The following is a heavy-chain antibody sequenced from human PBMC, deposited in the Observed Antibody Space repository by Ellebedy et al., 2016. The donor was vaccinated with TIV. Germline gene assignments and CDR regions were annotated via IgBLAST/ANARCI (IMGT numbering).Heavy chain of an antibody. Sequence: GESLKISXAASGFTFSNYWMHWVRQAPGKGLVWVSRIDIEGTSTSYADFVKGRFAISRDNAKNTVYLQLNGLRAEDTAIYYCAKPARTDATDFWGQGTLVTVSS. CDR2: IDIEGTST. V-gene: IGHV3-74*01. CDR3: AKPARTDATDF. D-gene: IGHD4-17*01. J-gene: IGHJ4*02. CDR1: GFTFSNYW.